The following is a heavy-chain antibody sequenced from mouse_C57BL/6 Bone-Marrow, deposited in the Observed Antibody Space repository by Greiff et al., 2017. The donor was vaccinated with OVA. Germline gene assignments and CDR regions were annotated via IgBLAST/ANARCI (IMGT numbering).Heavy chain of an antibody. CDR3: ARDARNITTDYYAMDY. D-gene: IGHD1-1*01. CDR2: SRNKANDYTT. V-gene: IGHV7-1*01. CDR1: GFPFSDFY. J-gene: IGHJ4*01. Sequence: EVNVVESGGGLVQSGRSLRLSCATSGFPFSDFYMEWVRQAPGKGLEWIAASRNKANDYTTEYSASVKGRIIVSRDTSQSILYLQIQALRSEDTAIYYCARDARNITTDYYAMDYWGQGTSVTVSS.